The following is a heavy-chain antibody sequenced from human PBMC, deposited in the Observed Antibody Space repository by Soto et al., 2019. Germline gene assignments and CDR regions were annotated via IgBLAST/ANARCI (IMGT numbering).Heavy chain of an antibody. J-gene: IGHJ4*02. Sequence: ASVKVSCKASGYTFTGYYMHWVRQAPGQGLEWMGWINPNSGGTNYAQKFQGWVTMTRDTSISTAYMELSRLRSDDTAVYYCARALEPRFSGSYGEGLDYWGQGTLVTVSS. CDR3: ARALEPRFSGSYGEGLDY. V-gene: IGHV1-2*04. CDR2: INPNSGGT. D-gene: IGHD1-26*01. CDR1: GYTFTGYY.